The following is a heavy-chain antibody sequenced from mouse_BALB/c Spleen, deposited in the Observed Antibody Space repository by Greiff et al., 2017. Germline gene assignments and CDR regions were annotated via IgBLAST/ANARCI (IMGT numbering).Heavy chain of an antibody. CDR2: ISSGGSYT. D-gene: IGHD2-3*01. Sequence: EVKLVESGGGLVKPGGSLKLSCAASGFTFSSYTMSWVRQTPEKRLEWVATISSGGSYTYYPDSVKGRFTISRDNPKNTLFLQMTSLRSEDTAMYYCASGGLLPFAYWGQGTLVTVSA. CDR3: ASGGLLPFAY. J-gene: IGHJ3*01. V-gene: IGHV5-6-4*01. CDR1: GFTFSSYT.